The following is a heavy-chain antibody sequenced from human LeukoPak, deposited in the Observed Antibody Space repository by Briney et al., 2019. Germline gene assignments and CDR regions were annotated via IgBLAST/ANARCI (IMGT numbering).Heavy chain of an antibody. CDR3: ARRAYSSSWENDY. J-gene: IGHJ4*02. CDR1: GFTFSSYS. CDR2: ISSSSSYI. D-gene: IGHD6-13*01. V-gene: IGHV3-21*01. Sequence: GGSLRLSCAASGFTFSSYSMNWVRQAPGKGLEGVSSISSSSSYIYYADSVKGRFTISRDNAKNSLYLQMNSLRAEDTAVYYCARRAYSSSWENDYWGQGTLVTVSS.